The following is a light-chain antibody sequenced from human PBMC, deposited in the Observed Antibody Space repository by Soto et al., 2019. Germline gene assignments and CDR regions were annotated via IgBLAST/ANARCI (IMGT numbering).Light chain of an antibody. Sequence: EIVLTQSPGTLPLSPGERATLSCRASQSVSSSYVAWYQQKPGQAPRLLIYGASSRATGIPDRFSGSGSGTDFTLTISRLEPEDFAVYYCQQYGNSPTFGGGTKVDIK. CDR3: QQYGNSPT. V-gene: IGKV3-20*01. CDR1: QSVSSSY. CDR2: GAS. J-gene: IGKJ4*01.